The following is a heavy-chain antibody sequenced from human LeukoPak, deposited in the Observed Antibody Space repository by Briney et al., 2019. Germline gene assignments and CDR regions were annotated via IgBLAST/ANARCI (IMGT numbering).Heavy chain of an antibody. Sequence: GGSLRLSCAASGFTFSSYEMNWVRQGPGKGLEWISYITTTDTTKYYTDSVKGRFTISRDNAKNSLYLQMHSLRAEDTAVYYCARGGFVFDIWGQGTVVTVSA. J-gene: IGHJ3*02. CDR1: GFTFSSYE. V-gene: IGHV3-48*03. D-gene: IGHD3-10*01. CDR3: ARGGFVFDI. CDR2: ITTTDTTK.